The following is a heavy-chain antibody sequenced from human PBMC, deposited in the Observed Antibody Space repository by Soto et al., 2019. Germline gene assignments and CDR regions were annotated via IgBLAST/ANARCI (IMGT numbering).Heavy chain of an antibody. J-gene: IGHJ4*02. CDR2: ISFSGAT. Sequence: PSETLSLTCTVSGVSITSYFWSWIRQTPGKGLDWIGSISFSGATYSNPSLKGRAALSVDTSENHLSLTLNSVTSADTAVYYCARLAGYRSGWPLDNWGQGTRVTVSS. D-gene: IGHD6-19*01. CDR1: GVSITSYF. V-gene: IGHV4-59*01. CDR3: ARLAGYRSGWPLDN.